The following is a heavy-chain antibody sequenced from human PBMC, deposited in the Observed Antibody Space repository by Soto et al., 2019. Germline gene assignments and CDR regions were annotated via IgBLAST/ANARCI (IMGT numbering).Heavy chain of an antibody. D-gene: IGHD3-22*01. J-gene: IGHJ3*02. CDR3: ARLPTYYYDSSGPKDAFDI. CDR2: MNPNSGNT. Sequence: GASVKVSCKASGYTFTSYDINWVRQATGQRLEWMGWMNPNSGNTGYAQKFQGRVTITTNTSISTAHMELSSLRSEDTAVYYCARLPTYYYDSSGPKDAFDIWGQGTMVTVSS. V-gene: IGHV1-8*01. CDR1: GYTFTSYD.